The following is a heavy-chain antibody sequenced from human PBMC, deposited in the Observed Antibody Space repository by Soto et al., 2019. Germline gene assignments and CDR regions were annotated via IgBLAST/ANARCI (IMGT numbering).Heavy chain of an antibody. CDR3: AKNPGYYYDSTGYHFDY. CDR1: GFTFSSYS. D-gene: IGHD3-22*01. V-gene: IGHV3-21*04. J-gene: IGHJ4*02. CDR2: ISSSSSYI. Sequence: GGSLRLSCAASGFTFSSYSMNWVRQAPGKGLEWVSSISSSSSYIYYADSVKGRFTISRDNAKNSLYLQMNSLRAEDTAVYYCAKNPGYYYDSTGYHFDYWGQGTLVTVSS.